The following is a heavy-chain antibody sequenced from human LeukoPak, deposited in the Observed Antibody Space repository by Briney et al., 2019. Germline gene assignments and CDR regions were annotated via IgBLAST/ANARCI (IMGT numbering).Heavy chain of an antibody. CDR1: GGSFSGYY. J-gene: IGHJ6*03. V-gene: IGHV4-34*01. CDR3: ARQIDGYAGGPGYSYYYYMDV. Sequence: PSETLSLTCAVYGGSFSGYYWSWIRQPPGKGLEWIGEINHSGSTNYNPSLKSRVTISVDTSKNQFSLKLSSVTAADTAVYYCARQIDGYAGGPGYSYYYYMDVWGKGTTVTISS. CDR2: INHSGST. D-gene: IGHD5-24*01.